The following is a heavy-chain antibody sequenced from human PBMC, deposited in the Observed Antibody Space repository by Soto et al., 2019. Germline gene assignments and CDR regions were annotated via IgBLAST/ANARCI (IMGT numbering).Heavy chain of an antibody. D-gene: IGHD1-1*01. CDR3: GSARGDRATGTTLVFDY. J-gene: IGHJ4*02. CDR1: GYTFTSYD. CDR2: MNPNSGNT. V-gene: IGHV1-8*01. Sequence: ASVKVSCKASGYTFTSYDINWVRQATGQGLEWKGWMNPNSGNTGYAQKYQGRVTMTRNTSISTAYMELSSLRSEDTAVYYCGSARGDRATGTTLVFDYWGQGTLVTVSS.